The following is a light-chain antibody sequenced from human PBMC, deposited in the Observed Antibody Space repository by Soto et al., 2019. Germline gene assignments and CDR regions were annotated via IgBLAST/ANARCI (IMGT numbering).Light chain of an antibody. CDR2: EVS. J-gene: IGLJ2*01. Sequence: QSALTQPASVSGSPGQSITISCTGTSSDVGDYNYVSWYQQHPGKAPKLMIYEVSHRLSGVSNRFSGSKSGYTASLTISGLQDEDEADYYCSSYISNSIVVFGGGTKVTAL. V-gene: IGLV2-14*01. CDR3: SSYISNSIVV. CDR1: SSDVGDYNY.